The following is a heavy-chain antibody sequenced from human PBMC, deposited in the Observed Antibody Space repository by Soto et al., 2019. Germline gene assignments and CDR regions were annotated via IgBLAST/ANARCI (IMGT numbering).Heavy chain of an antibody. J-gene: IGHJ4*02. CDR3: ARLPRNYYGSGSYGEYYFDY. CDR2: IDPSDSYT. CDR1: GYSFTSYW. Sequence: CKGSGYSFTSYWISWVRQMPGKGLEWMGRIDPSDSYTNYSPSFQGHVTISADKSISTAYLQWSSLKASDTAMYYCARLPRNYYGSGSYGEYYFDYWGQGTLVTVSS. V-gene: IGHV5-10-1*01. D-gene: IGHD3-10*01.